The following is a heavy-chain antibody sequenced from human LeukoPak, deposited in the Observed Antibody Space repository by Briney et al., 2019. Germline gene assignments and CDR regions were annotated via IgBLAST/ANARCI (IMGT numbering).Heavy chain of an antibody. D-gene: IGHD3-10*01. CDR3: VRDRGARFLDL. CDR2: INDHGGDT. V-gene: IGHV3-74*01. CDR1: GFTLSSYR. J-gene: IGHJ2*01. Sequence: PGGSLRLSCAASGFTLSSYRMHWVRQAPGKGLVWVSRINDHGGDTTYADSVKGRFTISRDNSKNTVSLQMNSLRAEDTAVYYCVRDRGARFLDLWGRGTPVTVSS.